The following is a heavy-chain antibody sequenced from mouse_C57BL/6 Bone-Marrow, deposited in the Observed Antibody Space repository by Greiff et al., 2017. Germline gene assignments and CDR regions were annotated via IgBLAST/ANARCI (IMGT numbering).Heavy chain of an antibody. CDR3: ATPSTLVSTGASMVSPWFAY. D-gene: IGHD2-13*01. Sequence: VKLVESGPGLVQPSQSLSITCTVSGFSLTSYGVHWVRQSPGKGLEWLGVIWSGGSTDYNAAFISRLSISKDNSKSQVFFKMNSLQADDTAIYYCATPSTLVSTGASMVSPWFAYWGQGTLVTVSA. CDR1: GFSLTSYG. J-gene: IGHJ3*01. V-gene: IGHV2-2*01. CDR2: IWSGGST.